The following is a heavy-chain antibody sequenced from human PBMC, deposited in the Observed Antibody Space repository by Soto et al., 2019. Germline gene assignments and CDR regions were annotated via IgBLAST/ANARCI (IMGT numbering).Heavy chain of an antibody. CDR2: ISYDEREE. CDR3: ARDLKYIGSSSHYGMDV. Sequence: PGGSLRLSCAASGFTFSSYSMHWVRQAPGKGLEWVAIISYDEREESHADSVKGRFTVSRDNSESTLYLQMNSLRAEDTAVYYCARDLKYIGSSSHYGMDVWGQGTTVTVSS. CDR1: GFTFSSYS. V-gene: IGHV3-30*04. D-gene: IGHD6-6*01. J-gene: IGHJ6*02.